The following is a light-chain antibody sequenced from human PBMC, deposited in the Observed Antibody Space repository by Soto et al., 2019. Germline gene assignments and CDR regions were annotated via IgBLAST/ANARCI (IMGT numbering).Light chain of an antibody. CDR1: QSISSS. J-gene: IGKJ4*01. V-gene: IGKV1-39*01. CDR3: QQSYSTPLT. Sequence: DIQMTQSPSSLSASVGDRVTITCRASQSISSSLNWYQQKPGTAPKLLIYAASSLQSGVPSRFSGSGSGTDFTLTISSLQPEDVATYYCQQSYSTPLTFGGGTKGEIK. CDR2: AAS.